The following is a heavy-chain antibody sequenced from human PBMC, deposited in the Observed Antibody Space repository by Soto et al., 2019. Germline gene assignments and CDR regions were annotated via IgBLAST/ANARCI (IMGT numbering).Heavy chain of an antibody. Sequence: SETLSLTCTVSGGSISSGGYYWSWIRQHPGKGLEWIGCIYYSGSTYYNPSLKSRVTISVDTSKNQFSLKLSSVTAADTAVYYCARDKGMNYYDSSGYPYYYYYGMDVWGQGTTVTVSS. CDR3: ARDKGMNYYDSSGYPYYYYYGMDV. J-gene: IGHJ6*02. D-gene: IGHD3-22*01. CDR1: GGSISSGGYY. CDR2: IYYSGST. V-gene: IGHV4-31*03.